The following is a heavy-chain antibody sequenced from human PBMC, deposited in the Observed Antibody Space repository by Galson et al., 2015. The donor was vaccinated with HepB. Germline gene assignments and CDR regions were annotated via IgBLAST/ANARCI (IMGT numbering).Heavy chain of an antibody. CDR3: ARGFTVAGKYDY. V-gene: IGHV4-59*01. CDR2: VYYSGTT. J-gene: IGHJ4*02. Sequence: ESLSLTCTVSGGSISSTLWSWIRQPPGKRPEWIGYVYYSGTTNYNPSLKSRVTISVDTSKNQFSLKLSSVTTADTAVYYCARGFTVAGKYDYWGQGTLVTVSS. D-gene: IGHD6-19*01. CDR1: GGSISSTL.